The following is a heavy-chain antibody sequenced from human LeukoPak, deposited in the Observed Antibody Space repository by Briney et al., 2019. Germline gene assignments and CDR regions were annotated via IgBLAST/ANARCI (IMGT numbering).Heavy chain of an antibody. CDR3: ARGTKLVRTYCGGDCYEGNFDY. D-gene: IGHD2-21*02. CDR1: GYTFTSYD. V-gene: IGHV1-8*01. CDR2: MNPNSGNT. J-gene: IGHJ4*02. Sequence: ASVKVSCKASGYTFTSYDINWVRQATGQGLEWMGWMNPNSGNTGYAQKFRGRVTMTRNTSISTAYMELSSLRSEDTAVYYCARGTKLVRTYCGGDCYEGNFDYWGQGTLVTVSS.